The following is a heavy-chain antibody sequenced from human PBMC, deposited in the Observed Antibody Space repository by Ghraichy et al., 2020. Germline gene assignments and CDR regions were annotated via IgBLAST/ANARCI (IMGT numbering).Heavy chain of an antibody. Sequence: SETLSLTCTVSGGSISSYYWSWIRQPPGKGLEWIGYIYYSGSTNYNPSLKSRVTISVDTSKNQFSLKLSSVTAADTAVYYCARVNHSWADYFDYWGQGTLVTVSS. D-gene: IGHD2-15*01. CDR1: GGSISSYY. CDR2: IYYSGST. V-gene: IGHV4-59*01. J-gene: IGHJ4*02. CDR3: ARVNHSWADYFDY.